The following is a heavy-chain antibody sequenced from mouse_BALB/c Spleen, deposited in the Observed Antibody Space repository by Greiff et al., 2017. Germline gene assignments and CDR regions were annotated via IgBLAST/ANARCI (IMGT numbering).Heavy chain of an antibody. J-gene: IGHJ4*01. CDR1: GYSITSDYA. CDR3: ARKTARAPYYYAMDY. CDR2: ISYSGST. V-gene: IGHV3-2*02. D-gene: IGHD3-2*01. Sequence: DVKLVESGPGLVKPSQSLSLTCTVTGYSITSDYAWNWIRQFPGNKLEWMGYISYSGSTSYNPSLKSRISITRDTSKNQFFLQLNSVTTEDTATYYCARKTARAPYYYAMDYWGQGTSVTVSS.